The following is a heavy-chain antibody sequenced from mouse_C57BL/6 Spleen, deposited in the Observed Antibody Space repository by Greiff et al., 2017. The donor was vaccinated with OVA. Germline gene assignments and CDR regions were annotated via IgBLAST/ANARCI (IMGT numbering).Heavy chain of an antibody. Sequence: VQLQQSGAELVRPGTSVKVSCKASGYAFTNYLIEWVKQRPGQGLEWIGVINPGSGGTTYNEKFKGKATLTADKSSSTAYMQLSSLTSEDAAVYFCAREGTFAYWGKGTLVTVSA. CDR2: INPGSGGT. V-gene: IGHV1-54*01. J-gene: IGHJ3*01. CDR3: AREGTFAY. CDR1: GYAFTNYL. D-gene: IGHD3-3*01.